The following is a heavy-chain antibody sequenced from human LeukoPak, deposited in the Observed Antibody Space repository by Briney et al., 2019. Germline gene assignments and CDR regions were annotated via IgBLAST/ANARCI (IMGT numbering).Heavy chain of an antibody. Sequence: ASVKVSCKAPGYTFTSYDINWVRQATGQGLEWMGWMNPNSGNTGYAQKFQGRVTITRNTSISTAYMELSSLRSEDTAVYYCARNYYDFWSGYPSSYYYYYMDVWGKGTTVTVSS. V-gene: IGHV1-8*03. CDR3: ARNYYDFWSGYPSSYYYYYMDV. J-gene: IGHJ6*03. CDR1: GYTFTSYD. D-gene: IGHD3-3*01. CDR2: MNPNSGNT.